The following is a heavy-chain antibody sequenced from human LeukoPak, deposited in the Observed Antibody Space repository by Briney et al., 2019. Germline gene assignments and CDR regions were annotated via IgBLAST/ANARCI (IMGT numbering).Heavy chain of an antibody. V-gene: IGHV3-7*05. CDR2: IKRDASEK. CDR1: GFTFSTYW. Sequence: GGSLRLSCAASGFTFSTYWMSWVRQAPGKGLEWVANIKRDASEKYYVDSVMGRFTISRDNAKNSLFLQMNGLGGEDTAVYYCARWVTLPHFGLDVWGQGTTVTVSS. CDR3: ARWVTLPHFGLDV. J-gene: IGHJ6*02. D-gene: IGHD2-21*02.